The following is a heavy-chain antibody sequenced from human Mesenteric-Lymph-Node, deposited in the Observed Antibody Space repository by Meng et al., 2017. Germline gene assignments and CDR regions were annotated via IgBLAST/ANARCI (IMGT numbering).Heavy chain of an antibody. V-gene: IGHV3-53*01. Sequence: GESLKISCAASGFTVSSNYMTWVRQAPGKGLEWVSIIYSGGSTYYADSVKGRFTISRDNSKNTLYLQMNSLRAEDTAVYYCAKATRSMYSGSYFSDYWGQGTLVTVSS. J-gene: IGHJ4*02. CDR2: IYSGGST. D-gene: IGHD1-26*01. CDR1: GFTVSSNY. CDR3: AKATRSMYSGSYFSDY.